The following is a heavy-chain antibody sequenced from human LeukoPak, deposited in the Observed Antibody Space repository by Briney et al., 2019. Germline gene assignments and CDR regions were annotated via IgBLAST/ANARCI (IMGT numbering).Heavy chain of an antibody. CDR3: ARAGTMVRGVNFDY. D-gene: IGHD3-10*01. CDR1: GFTSSDYY. V-gene: IGHV3-11*04. Sequence: GGSLRLSCAASGFTSSDYYMSWIRQAPGKGLEWVSYISSSGSTIYYADSVKGRFTIPRDNAKNSLYLQMNSLRAEDTAVYYCARAGTMVRGVNFDYWGQGTLVTVSS. CDR2: ISSSGSTI. J-gene: IGHJ4*02.